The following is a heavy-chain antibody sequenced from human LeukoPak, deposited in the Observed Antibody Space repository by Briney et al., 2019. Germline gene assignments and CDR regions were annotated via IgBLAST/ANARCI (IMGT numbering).Heavy chain of an antibody. D-gene: IGHD1-26*01. CDR1: GGSIGSYF. CDR3: ARGRGYGGNYLRAFDI. Sequence: SETLSLTCTVSGGSIGSYFWSWIRQPPGKGLEWIGYNSGSTKYNPSLKSRVTISVDTSKNQFSLKLSSVTAADTAVYYCARGRGYGGNYLRAFDIWGQGTMVSVSS. J-gene: IGHJ3*02. V-gene: IGHV4-59*08. CDR2: NSGST.